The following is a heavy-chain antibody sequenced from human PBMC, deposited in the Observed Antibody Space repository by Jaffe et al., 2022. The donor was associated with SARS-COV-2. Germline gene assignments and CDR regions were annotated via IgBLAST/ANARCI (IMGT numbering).Heavy chain of an antibody. CDR1: GGTFSSYA. Sequence: QVQLVQSGAEVKKPGSSVKVSCKASGGTFSSYAISWVRQAPGQGLEWMGGIIPIFGTANYAQKFQGRVTITADESTSTAYMELSSLRSEDTAVYYCARGVYYYDSSGYYYKGYYFDYWGQGTLVTVSS. CDR2: IIPIFGTA. CDR3: ARGVYYYDSSGYYYKGYYFDY. D-gene: IGHD3-22*01. J-gene: IGHJ4*02. V-gene: IGHV1-69*01.